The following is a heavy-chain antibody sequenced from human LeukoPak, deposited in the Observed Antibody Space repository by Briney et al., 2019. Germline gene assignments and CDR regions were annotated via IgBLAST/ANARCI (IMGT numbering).Heavy chain of an antibody. D-gene: IGHD3-9*01. CDR3: ARGYDILTGQFDY. CDR1: GFTFSSYA. CDR2: ISGSGGST. V-gene: IGHV3-23*01. J-gene: IGHJ4*02. Sequence: GGSLRLSCAASGFTFSSYAMSWVRQAPGKGLEWVSAISGSGGSTYYADSVKGRFTISRDNSKNTLYLQMNSLRAEDTAVYYCARGYDILTGQFDYWGQGTLVTVSS.